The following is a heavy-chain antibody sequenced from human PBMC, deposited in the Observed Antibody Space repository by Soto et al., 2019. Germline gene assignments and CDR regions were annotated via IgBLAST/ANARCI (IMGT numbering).Heavy chain of an antibody. CDR2: INPNSGGT. J-gene: IGHJ4*02. V-gene: IGHV1-2*02. CDR1: GYTFTGYD. CDR3: ARDSALNFRHDTPGSFDF. D-gene: IGHD2-15*01. Sequence: GASVKVSCKASGYTFTGYDMNWVRQAPGQGLEWMGWINPNSGGTNYAQKFQGRVTMTRDTSISTAYMELSRLRSDDTAVYYCARDSALNFRHDTPGSFDFSGPATLLTLSS.